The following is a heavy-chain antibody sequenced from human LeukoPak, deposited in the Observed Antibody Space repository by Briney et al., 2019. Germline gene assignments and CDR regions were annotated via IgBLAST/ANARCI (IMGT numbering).Heavy chain of an antibody. J-gene: IGHJ4*02. V-gene: IGHV3-21*01. Sequence: PGGSLRLSCAASGFTFDDHGMSWVRQAPGKGLEWVSFISSSSSYIYYADSVKGRFTISRDNSKNTLYLQMNSLRAEDTAVYYCAKDLWRYCSGGSCYSSYWGQGTLVTVSS. CDR2: ISSSSSYI. CDR3: AKDLWRYCSGGSCYSSY. CDR1: GFTFDDHG. D-gene: IGHD2-15*01.